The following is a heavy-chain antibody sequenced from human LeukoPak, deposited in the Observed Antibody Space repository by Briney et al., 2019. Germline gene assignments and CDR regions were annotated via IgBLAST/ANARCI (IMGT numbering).Heavy chain of an antibody. V-gene: IGHV3-23*01. Sequence: TGGSLRLSCAATGFTFSSDAVSWVRQAPGKGLEWVSGIDESGGSIYYADSVKGRFTISRDNSKNTLDLQMNSLRAEDTAVYYCARDYGSRGSSSYPFDNWSQGTLVTVSP. CDR3: ARDYGSRGSSSYPFDN. J-gene: IGHJ4*02. CDR2: IDESGGSI. CDR1: GFTFSSDA. D-gene: IGHD3-10*01.